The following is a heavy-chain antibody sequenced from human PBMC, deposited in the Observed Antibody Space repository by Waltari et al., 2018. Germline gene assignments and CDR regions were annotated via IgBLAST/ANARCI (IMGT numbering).Heavy chain of an antibody. V-gene: IGHV4-34*01. CDR1: GGSFSGYY. CDR3: ARGQKYDFWSGSNDAFDI. J-gene: IGHJ3*02. D-gene: IGHD3-3*01. CDR2: INHSGRT. Sequence: QVQLQQWGAGLLKPSETLSLTCAVYGGSFSGYYWSWIRQPPGKGLEWIGEINHSGRTDYTPSLKSRVTISVDTSKNQFSQKLSSVTAADTAVYYCARGQKYDFWSGSNDAFDIWGQGTMVTVSS.